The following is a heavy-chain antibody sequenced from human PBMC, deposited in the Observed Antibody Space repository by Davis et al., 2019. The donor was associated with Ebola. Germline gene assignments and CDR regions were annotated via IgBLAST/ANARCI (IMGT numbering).Heavy chain of an antibody. CDR3: AKAYYYDSSGPPFDY. CDR2: ISGSGGST. CDR1: GFTFSSYA. Sequence: PGGSLRLSCAASGFTFSSYAMSWVRQAPGKGLEWVSAISGSGGSTYYADSVKGRFTISRDNSKNTLYLQMNSLRAEDTAVYYCAKAYYYDSSGPPFDYWGQGTLVTVSS. J-gene: IGHJ4*02. D-gene: IGHD3-22*01. V-gene: IGHV3-23*01.